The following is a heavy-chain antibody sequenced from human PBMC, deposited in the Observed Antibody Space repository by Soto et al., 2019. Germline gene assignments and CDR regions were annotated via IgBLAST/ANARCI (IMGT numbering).Heavy chain of an antibody. CDR1: GGSISSYY. CDR3: ARFSQEPAAIQLYYMDV. Sequence: SETLSLTCTVSGGSISSYYWSWIRQPPGKGLEWIGYIYYSGSTNYNPSLKSRVTISVDTSKNQFSLKLSSVTAADTAVYYCARFSQEPAAIQLYYMDVWGKGTTVTVSS. D-gene: IGHD2-2*01. V-gene: IGHV4-59*01. CDR2: IYYSGST. J-gene: IGHJ6*03.